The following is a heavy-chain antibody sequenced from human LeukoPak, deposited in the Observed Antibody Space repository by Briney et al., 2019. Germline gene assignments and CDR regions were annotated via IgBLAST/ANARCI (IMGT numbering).Heavy chain of an antibody. D-gene: IGHD3-22*01. J-gene: IGHJ4*02. V-gene: IGHV1-2*02. Sequence: ASVKVSCRASGYTFTDYYINWVRQAPGQGLEWIGWINPNSGDTNYAQKFQDRVTMTRDTSISTAYMELSRLRSDDTAVYYCARDQPQDYYDSSGYSDYWGQGTLVTVSS. CDR2: INPNSGDT. CDR1: GYTFTDYY. CDR3: ARDQPQDYYDSSGYSDY.